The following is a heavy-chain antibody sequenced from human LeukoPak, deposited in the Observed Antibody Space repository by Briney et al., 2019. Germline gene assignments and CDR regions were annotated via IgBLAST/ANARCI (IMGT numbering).Heavy chain of an antibody. CDR3: ARGTIIVVVPAAYNWFDP. J-gene: IGHJ5*02. CDR1: GFTFSSYS. D-gene: IGHD2-2*01. Sequence: GGSLRLSCAASGFTFSSYSMNWVRQAPGKGLESVSYISSSSSTIYYADSVKGRFTISRDNAKNSLYLQMNSLRAEDTAVYYCARGTIIVVVPAAYNWFDPWGQGTLVTVSS. V-gene: IGHV3-48*01. CDR2: ISSSSSTI.